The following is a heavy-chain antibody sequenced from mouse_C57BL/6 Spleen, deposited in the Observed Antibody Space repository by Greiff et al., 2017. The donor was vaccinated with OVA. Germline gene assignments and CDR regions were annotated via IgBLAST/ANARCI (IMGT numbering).Heavy chain of an antibody. V-gene: IGHV3-1*01. J-gene: IGHJ3*01. Sequence: DVQLQESGPGMVNPSQSLSLPCTVTGSSITSGYDWHWIRHFPGNKLEWMGYISYSGSTNYNPSLKSRISITHDTSKNHFVLKLNSVTTEDTATDYCARDGYGFAYWGQGTLGTVSA. CDR3: ARDGYGFAY. CDR2: ISYSGST. CDR1: GSSITSGYD. D-gene: IGHD2-2*01.